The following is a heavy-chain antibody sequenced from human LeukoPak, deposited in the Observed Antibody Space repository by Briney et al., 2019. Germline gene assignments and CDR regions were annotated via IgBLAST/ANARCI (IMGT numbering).Heavy chain of an antibody. CDR3: ARKAAVAGPTGPYYYGMDV. Sequence: GESLKISCQGSGYSFPSYWIGWVRQLPGKGLEGMGVIYPGDSDTKYSPSFQEQVTISADKYISTAYLQWSSLKASDTAMYYCARKAAVAGPTGPYYYGMDVWGQGTTVTVSS. D-gene: IGHD6-19*01. CDR2: IYPGDSDT. CDR1: GYSFPSYW. J-gene: IGHJ6*02. V-gene: IGHV5-51*01.